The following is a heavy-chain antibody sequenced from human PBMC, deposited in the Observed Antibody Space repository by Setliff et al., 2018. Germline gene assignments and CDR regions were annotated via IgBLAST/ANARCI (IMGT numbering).Heavy chain of an antibody. CDR3: ARDRYYNSWSGTPITAPHDAFDI. CDR1: GYTLTNYY. V-gene: IGHV1-46*03. CDR2: INPSGGLT. J-gene: IGHJ3*02. D-gene: IGHD3-3*01. Sequence: ASVKVSCKASGYTLTNYYMHWVRQAPGQGLEWTGIINPSGGLTRYAQKFQGRVTMTRDTSTSTVYMEVSSLRSEDTAVYYCARDRYYNSWSGTPITAPHDAFDIWGQGTMVTVSS.